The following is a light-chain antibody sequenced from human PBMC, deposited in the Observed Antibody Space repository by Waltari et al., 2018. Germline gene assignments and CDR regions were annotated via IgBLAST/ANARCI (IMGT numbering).Light chain of an antibody. CDR1: ESVLYSSNNKNH. J-gene: IGKJ4*01. CDR2: WAS. CDR3: QQYYNTPLT. Sequence: DIVMTQSPESLAVSLCERATISCKTSESVLYSSNNKNHLAWYQQKPGQPPRSLLYWASTRESGVPDRFIGSGSETDFTLTVTSLQAEDVAVYYCQQYYNTPLTFGGGTKVEVK. V-gene: IGKV4-1*01.